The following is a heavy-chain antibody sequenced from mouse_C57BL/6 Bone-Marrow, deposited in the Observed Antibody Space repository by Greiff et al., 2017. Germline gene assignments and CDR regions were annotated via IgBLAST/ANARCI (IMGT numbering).Heavy chain of an antibody. D-gene: IGHD1-1*01. CDR3: ARSTVEAPQYWYFDV. CDR1: GYTFTSYG. J-gene: IGHJ1*03. CDR2: IYPRSGNT. Sequence: VQLQESGAELARPGASVKLSCKASGYTFTSYGISWVKQRPGQGLEWIGEIYPRSGNTYYNEKFKGKATLTADTSSSTAYMELRSLTSEDSAVYFCARSTVEAPQYWYFDVWGTGTTVTVSS. V-gene: IGHV1-81*01.